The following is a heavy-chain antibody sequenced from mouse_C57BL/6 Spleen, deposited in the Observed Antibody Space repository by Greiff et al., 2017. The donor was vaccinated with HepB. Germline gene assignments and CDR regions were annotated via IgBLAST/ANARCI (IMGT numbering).Heavy chain of an antibody. J-gene: IGHJ2*01. CDR1: GFTFSSYA. Sequence: EVMLVESGGGLVKPGGSLKLSCAASGFTFSSYAMSWVRQTPEKRLEWVATISDGGSYTYYPDNVKGRFTISRDNAKNNLYLQMSHLKSEDTAMYYCAIDQMKPLSYLALDYWGQGTTLTVSS. CDR3: AIDQMKPLSYLALDY. V-gene: IGHV5-4*01. CDR2: ISDGGSYT. D-gene: IGHD1-1*01.